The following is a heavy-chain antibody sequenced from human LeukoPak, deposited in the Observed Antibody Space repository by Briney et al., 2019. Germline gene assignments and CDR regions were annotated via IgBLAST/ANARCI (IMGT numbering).Heavy chain of an antibody. CDR3: ARERTPYSSGWSEAFLSPSYYYYGMDV. CDR2: IIPILDIA. D-gene: IGHD6-19*01. V-gene: IGHV1-69*04. J-gene: IGHJ6*02. CDR1: GGTFSSYA. Sequence: ASVKVSCKASGGTFSSYAISWVRQAPGQGLEWMGRIIPILDIANYAQKFQGRVTITADKSTSTAYMELSSLRSEDTAVYYCARERTPYSSGWSEAFLSPSYYYYGMDVWGQGTTVTVSS.